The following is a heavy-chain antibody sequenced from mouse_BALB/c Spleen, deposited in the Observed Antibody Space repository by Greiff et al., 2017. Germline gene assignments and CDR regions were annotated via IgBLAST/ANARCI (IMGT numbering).Heavy chain of an antibody. V-gene: IGHV5-6*01. CDR1: GFTFSSYG. J-gene: IGHJ3*01. Sequence: EVKLMESGGDLVKPGGSLKLSCAASGFTFSSYGMSWVRQTPDKRLEWVATISSGGSYTYYPDSVKGRFTISRDNAKNTLYLQMSSLKSEDTAMYYCASLTPKLTGRYWGQGTLVTVSA. D-gene: IGHD4-1*01. CDR3: ASLTPKLTGRY. CDR2: ISSGGSYT.